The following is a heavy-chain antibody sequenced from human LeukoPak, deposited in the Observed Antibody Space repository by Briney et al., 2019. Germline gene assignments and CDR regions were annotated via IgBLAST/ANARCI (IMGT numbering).Heavy chain of an antibody. CDR1: GGSISSYY. J-gene: IGHJ4*02. CDR2: IYYSGST. Sequence: TSETLSLTCTVSGGSISSYYWSWIRQPPGKGLEWIGYIYYSGSTNYNPSLKSRVTISVDTSKNQFSLKLSSVTAADTAVYYCARGYGDYHYYFDYWGQGTLVTVSS. V-gene: IGHV4-59*01. D-gene: IGHD4-17*01. CDR3: ARGYGDYHYYFDY.